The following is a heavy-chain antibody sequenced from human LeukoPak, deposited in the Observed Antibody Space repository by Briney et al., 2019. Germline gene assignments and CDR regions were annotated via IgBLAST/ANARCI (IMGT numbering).Heavy chain of an antibody. V-gene: IGHV4-31*03. CDR3: ARDVELAHSPSPPGIAVAGTDY. Sequence: PSQTLSLTCTVSGGSISSGGYYWSWIRQHPGKGLEWIGYIYYSGSTYYNPSLKSRVTISVDTSKNQFSLKLSSVTAADTAVYYCARDVELAHSPSPPGIAVAGTDYWGQGTLVTVSS. D-gene: IGHD6-19*01. J-gene: IGHJ4*02. CDR2: IYYSGST. CDR1: GGSISSGGYY.